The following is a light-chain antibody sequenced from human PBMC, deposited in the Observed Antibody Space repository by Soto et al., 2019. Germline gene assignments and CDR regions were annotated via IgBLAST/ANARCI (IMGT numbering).Light chain of an antibody. V-gene: IGLV2-11*01. CDR2: DVS. Sequence: QSALTQPRSVSGSPGQSVTISCTGTSSDVGGYNYVSWYQQHPGKAPKLMIYDVSKRPSGVPDRFSGSKSGNTASLTISGLQPEDEADYYCFSYAGNNYVFRTGTKVTVL. J-gene: IGLJ1*01. CDR1: SSDVGGYNY. CDR3: FSYAGNNYV.